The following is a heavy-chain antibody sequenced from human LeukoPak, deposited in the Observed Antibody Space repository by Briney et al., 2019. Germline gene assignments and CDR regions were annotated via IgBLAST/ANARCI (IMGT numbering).Heavy chain of an antibody. J-gene: IGHJ5*02. V-gene: IGHV4-38-2*02. CDR3: ARDRYDYVWGRYRHQINWFDP. CDR2: IYHSGST. Sequence: SETLSLTCAVSGYSISSGYYWGWIRQPPGKGLEWIGSIYHSGSTYYNPSLKSRVTISVDTSKNQFSLKLSSVTAADTAVYYCARDRYDYVWGRYRHQINWFDPWGQGTLVTVSS. D-gene: IGHD3-16*02. CDR1: GYSISSGYY.